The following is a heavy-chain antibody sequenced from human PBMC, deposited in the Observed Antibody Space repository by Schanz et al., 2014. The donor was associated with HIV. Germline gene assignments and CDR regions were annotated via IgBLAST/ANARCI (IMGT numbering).Heavy chain of an antibody. D-gene: IGHD3-3*02. J-gene: IGHJ6*02. V-gene: IGHV1-69*13. CDR2: MIPSFRLR. Sequence: QVQLVQSGAEVKKPGASVKVSCKASGYTFTSYGISWVRQAPGQGLEWMGGMIPSFRLRTYAQKFQGRVTIIADESTSTAYMELSSLRSADTAVYFCARAAFSSEYYYGMDVWGQGTLVTVSS. CDR1: GYTFTSYG. CDR3: ARAAFSSEYYYGMDV.